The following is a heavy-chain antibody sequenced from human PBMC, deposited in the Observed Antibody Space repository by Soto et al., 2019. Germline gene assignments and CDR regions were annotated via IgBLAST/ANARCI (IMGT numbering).Heavy chain of an antibody. V-gene: IGHV4-59*01. CDR1: GGSISSYY. Sequence: SETLSLTCTVSGGSISSYYWSWIRQPPGKGLEWIGYLYYSGSTNYNPSLKSRVTISVDTSKNQFFLRLSSVTAADTAVYYCARDHPHSYGIYYFDYWGQGTLVTVSS. D-gene: IGHD5-18*01. CDR3: ARDHPHSYGIYYFDY. CDR2: LYYSGST. J-gene: IGHJ4*02.